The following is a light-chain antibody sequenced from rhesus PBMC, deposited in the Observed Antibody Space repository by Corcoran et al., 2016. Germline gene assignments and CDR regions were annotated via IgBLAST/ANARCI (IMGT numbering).Light chain of an antibody. J-gene: IGKJ2*01. CDR3: QQYNNWNS. V-gene: IGKV3-35*01. CDR2: YAS. CDR1: QSVSSN. Sequence: EIVMTQSPATLSLSPGERATLSCRASQSVSSNLAWYQQKPEQAPGLLIYYASNRATGIPDRFSGRGAGTDLTLTISRLEPEDVGVYYCQQYNNWNSFGQGTKVEIK.